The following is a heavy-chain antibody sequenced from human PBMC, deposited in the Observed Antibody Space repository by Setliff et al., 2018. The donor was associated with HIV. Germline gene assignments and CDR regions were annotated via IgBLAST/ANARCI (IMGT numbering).Heavy chain of an antibody. Sequence: ASVKVSCKASGYTFTGHYLHWVQQATGQGLEWLGCVNPNSGDAIYAQNFQGRVTMTRDTYINAAYMELRGLRSDDTSVYYCARNFGLSPSGKYYYYYGMDIWGQGTTVTVSS. CDR3: ARNFGLSPSGKYYYYYGMDI. D-gene: IGHD3-10*01. J-gene: IGHJ6*02. V-gene: IGHV1-2*02. CDR2: VNPNSGDA. CDR1: GYTFTGHY.